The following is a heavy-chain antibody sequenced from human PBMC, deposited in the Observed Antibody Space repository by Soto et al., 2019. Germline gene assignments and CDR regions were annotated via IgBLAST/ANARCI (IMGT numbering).Heavy chain of an antibody. CDR1: GYTFTSYG. CDR2: IRAYNGNT. J-gene: IGHJ4*02. CDR3: ARDRRVVTASRVDY. V-gene: IGHV1-18*04. Sequence: ASVKVSCKASGYTFTSYGISWERQAPGQGLEWMGWIRAYNGNTNSAHKLQGRVTVTTDTSTSTAYMELRSLRSDDTAVYYCARDRRVVTASRVDYWCQGTLVTVSS. D-gene: IGHD2-21*02.